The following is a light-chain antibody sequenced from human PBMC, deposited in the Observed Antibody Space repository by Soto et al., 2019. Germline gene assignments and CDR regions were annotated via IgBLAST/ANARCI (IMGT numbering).Light chain of an antibody. CDR3: FSYTYIALDVV. V-gene: IGLV2-14*01. CDR2: DVT. CDR1: SSDIGDYDY. Sequence: QSALTQPASVSGSPGQSITISCTGTSSDIGDYDYVSWYQHLPGKAPKLLIFDVTHRPSGVSDRFSGSKSGNTASLTISGVRPEDEADYYCFSYTYIALDVVFGGGTKLTVL. J-gene: IGLJ2*01.